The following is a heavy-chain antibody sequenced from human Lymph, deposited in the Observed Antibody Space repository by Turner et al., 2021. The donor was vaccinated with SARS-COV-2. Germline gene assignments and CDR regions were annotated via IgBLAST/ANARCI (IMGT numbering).Heavy chain of an antibody. CDR3: AKEGLSGRRLQFVPYFAY. V-gene: IGHV3-43*02. J-gene: IGHJ4*02. Sequence: EVQLVESGGGVVQPGGSLKRSCATSGLPCDHYAMHWVRPRPGKGLVCVSRLSGDGGSTYYADSVKGRFPISRDDSKNSLYLQINSLRTEDTALYYCAKEGLSGRRLQFVPYFAYWGQGTLVSVSS. CDR2: LSGDGGST. CDR1: GLPCDHYA. D-gene: IGHD5-12*01.